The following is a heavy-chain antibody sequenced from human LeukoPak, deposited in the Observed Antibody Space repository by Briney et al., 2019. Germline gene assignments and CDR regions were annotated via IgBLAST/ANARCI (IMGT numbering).Heavy chain of an antibody. CDR2: IKGDGSHT. V-gene: IGHV3-74*01. CDR1: GFTFSSYS. J-gene: IGHJ5*01. CDR3: VRDWDHFDFDS. Sequence: GGSLRLSCAASGFTFSSYSMNWVRQAPGKGLVWVSRIKGDGSHTIYADSVKGRFTISRDNAKNTLYLQMKSLRAEDTAVYYCVRDWDHFDFDSWGLGTLVTVSS. D-gene: IGHD3-9*01.